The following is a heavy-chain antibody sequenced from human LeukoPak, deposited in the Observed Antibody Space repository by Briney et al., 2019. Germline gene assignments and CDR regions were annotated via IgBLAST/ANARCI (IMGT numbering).Heavy chain of an antibody. J-gene: IGHJ6*03. CDR2: INRDGSST. CDR1: VFTFSSYC. Sequence: PGGSLRLSCAASVFTFSSYCMRWVRQAPGKGLVGVSLINRDGSSTRYADSEKGRFTISRDNAKNTLYLQMNSLRDEDMAVYYYARGSGDDSYYYHYYMDVWGKGTTVTVSS. D-gene: IGHD4-17*01. V-gene: IGHV3-74*01. CDR3: ARGSGDDSYYYHYYMDV.